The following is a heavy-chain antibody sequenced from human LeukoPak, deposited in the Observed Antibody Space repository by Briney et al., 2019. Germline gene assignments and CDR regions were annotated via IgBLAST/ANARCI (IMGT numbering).Heavy chain of an antibody. Sequence: SEALSLTCTVSGGSISSRSYFWGWIRQPQGKGLEWIGTIYYNGSTYHNPSLKSRVNISVDTSKNQFSLKLTSVTAADTAVYYCARHVMSSDHLAAFDYWGQGALVTVSS. CDR1: GGSISSRSYF. D-gene: IGHD3-22*01. CDR3: ARHVMSSDHLAAFDY. CDR2: IYYNGST. V-gene: IGHV4-39*01. J-gene: IGHJ4*02.